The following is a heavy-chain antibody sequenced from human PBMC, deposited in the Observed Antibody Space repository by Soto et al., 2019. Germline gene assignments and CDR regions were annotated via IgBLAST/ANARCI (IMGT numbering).Heavy chain of an antibody. CDR3: AKDIAAAQYYFDY. J-gene: IGHJ4*02. CDR1: GFTFSSYG. V-gene: IGHV3-30*18. CDR2: ISYDGSNK. Sequence: PGGSLRLSCAASGFTFSSYGMHWVRQAPGKGLEWVAVISYDGSNKYYADSVKGRFTISRDNSKNTLYLQMNSLRAEDTAVYYCAKDIAAAQYYFDYWGQGTLVTVSS. D-gene: IGHD6-13*01.